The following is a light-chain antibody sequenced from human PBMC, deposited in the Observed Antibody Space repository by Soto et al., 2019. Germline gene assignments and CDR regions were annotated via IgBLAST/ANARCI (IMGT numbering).Light chain of an antibody. V-gene: IGKV3-11*01. CDR1: QSVSSY. CDR2: GAS. Sequence: EIVLTQSPATLSLSPGERATLSCRASQSVSSYLAWYQQKPGQAPRLLIYGASNRATGIPARFSGSGSGTDFTLTSSSPEPEDFAVYYCQHRGRWPRTFGQGTKLESK. J-gene: IGKJ2*01. CDR3: QHRGRWPRT.